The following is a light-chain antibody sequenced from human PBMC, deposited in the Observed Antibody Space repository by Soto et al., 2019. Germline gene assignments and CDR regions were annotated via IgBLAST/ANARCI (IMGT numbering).Light chain of an antibody. CDR2: AAS. J-gene: IGKJ1*01. V-gene: IGKV1-39*01. Sequence: DIQLTQAPSSLSASVGDRVTITCRASQSISSYLNWYQQKPGKAPKLLIYAASSLQTGVSSRFSGSGSGTDFTLTISNLQPEDFATYSCQQSYNSPQTFGQGTKVDIK. CDR3: QQSYNSPQT. CDR1: QSISSY.